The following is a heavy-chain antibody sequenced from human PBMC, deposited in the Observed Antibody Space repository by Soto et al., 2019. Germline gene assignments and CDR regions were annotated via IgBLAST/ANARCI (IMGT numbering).Heavy chain of an antibody. V-gene: IGHV1-2*04. D-gene: IGHD3-9*01. Sequence: QVQLVQSGAEVKKPAASLKVSCKASGYTFTGYYMHWVRQAPGQGLEWMGWINPNSGGTNYAQKFQGWVTMTRDTSISTAYMELSRLRSDDTAVYYCARGGLVISAYYYYYMDVWCKGTTVTVSS. J-gene: IGHJ6*03. CDR2: INPNSGGT. CDR3: ARGGLVISAYYYYYMDV. CDR1: GYTFTGYY.